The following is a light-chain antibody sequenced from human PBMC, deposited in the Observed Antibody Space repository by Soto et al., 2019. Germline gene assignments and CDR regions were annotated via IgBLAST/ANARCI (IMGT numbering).Light chain of an antibody. Sequence: EIVLTQSLGTLSVSPGERASLSCRASQSVSSNLAWFQQKPGQAPRLLIYGASTRATGFPARFSGSGSGTEFTLTISSLQSEDFAVYYCQQYNNWPRTLGQGTKVDI. CDR3: QQYNNWPRT. V-gene: IGKV3-15*01. J-gene: IGKJ1*01. CDR2: GAS. CDR1: QSVSSN.